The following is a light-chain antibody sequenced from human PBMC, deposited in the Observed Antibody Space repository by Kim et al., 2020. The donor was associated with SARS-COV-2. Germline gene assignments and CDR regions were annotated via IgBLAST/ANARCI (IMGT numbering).Light chain of an antibody. CDR2: GKN. V-gene: IGLV3-19*01. CDR1: SLRSYY. CDR3: NSRDSSGNHLV. J-gene: IGLJ3*02. Sequence: ALGQTVRITCHGDSLRSYYARWYQQQPGQAPVLVIYGKNNRPSGIPDRFSGSSSGNTASLTITGAQAEDEADYYCNSRDSSGNHLVFGGGTKLTVL.